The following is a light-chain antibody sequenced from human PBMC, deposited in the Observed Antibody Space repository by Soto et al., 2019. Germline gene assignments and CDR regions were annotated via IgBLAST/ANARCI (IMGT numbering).Light chain of an antibody. CDR3: CSYAGTYSSFV. CDR2: DVS. CDR1: SSDVGGYNY. J-gene: IGLJ1*01. Sequence: QSALTQPRSVSGSPGQSVTISCTGTSSDVGGYNYVSWYQEHPGRAPKLMIYDVSIRPSGVPDRFSGSKSGNTASLTISGLLAGDEADYYCCSYAGTYSSFVFGSGTKV. V-gene: IGLV2-11*01.